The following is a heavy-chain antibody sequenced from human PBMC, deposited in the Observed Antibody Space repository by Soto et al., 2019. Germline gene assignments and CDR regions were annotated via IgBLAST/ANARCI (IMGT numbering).Heavy chain of an antibody. Sequence: QVQLQESGPGLVQPSQTLSLTCTASGDTISSGSYYWSWLRQHPGKALEWIGYIYHNGNAFYNPSLKSRGSISADTSKNQFSRRLSSVTAADTAVYYWAATPGYCSSTSCYVDYWGLGTLVTVSS. V-gene: IGHV4-31*03. CDR3: AATPGYCSSTSCYVDY. CDR1: GDTISSGSYY. CDR2: IYHNGNA. D-gene: IGHD2-2*01. J-gene: IGHJ4*02.